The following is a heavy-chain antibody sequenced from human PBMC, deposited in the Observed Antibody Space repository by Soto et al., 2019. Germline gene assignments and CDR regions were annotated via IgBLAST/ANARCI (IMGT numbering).Heavy chain of an antibody. CDR3: ARRALVSANDY. D-gene: IGHD1-26*01. Sequence: GAPVQVSCKASRYSFTSYGISWARQAPGQEHEWMGWIISYNGNTNFAQKLQGRVTMTADTATSIAYMELRSLRSDDTAVYYCARRALVSANDYWGQGTLVTVS. CDR1: RYSFTSYG. J-gene: IGHJ4*02. V-gene: IGHV1-18*01. CDR2: IISYNGNT.